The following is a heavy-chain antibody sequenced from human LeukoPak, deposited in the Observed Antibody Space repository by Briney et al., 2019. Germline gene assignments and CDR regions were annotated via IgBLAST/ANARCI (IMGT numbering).Heavy chain of an antibody. Sequence: GGSLRLSCAASGFTFSPYSMNWVRQAPGKGLEWVSGIRGDGVTTYYADSVKGRFTISRDNSKNTLYLQMNSLRAVDTAVYYCVKDDGWVQYANWGQGTLVTVSS. V-gene: IGHV3-23*01. CDR2: IRGDGVTT. CDR1: GFTFSPYS. J-gene: IGHJ4*02. D-gene: IGHD5-24*01. CDR3: VKDDGWVQYAN.